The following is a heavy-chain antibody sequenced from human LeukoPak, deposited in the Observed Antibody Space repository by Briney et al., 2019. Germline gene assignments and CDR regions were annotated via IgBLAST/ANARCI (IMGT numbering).Heavy chain of an antibody. J-gene: IGHJ4*02. CDR2: INPNSGGT. Sequence: ASVKVSCKASGYSFTGYYMHWVRQAPGQGLEWMGWINPNSGGTNYAQKFQGRVTMTRDTSISTAYMELSRLRSDDTAVYYCARASSGWYGIHFDYWGQGTLVTVSS. V-gene: IGHV1-2*02. D-gene: IGHD6-19*01. CDR1: GYSFTGYY. CDR3: ARASSGWYGIHFDY.